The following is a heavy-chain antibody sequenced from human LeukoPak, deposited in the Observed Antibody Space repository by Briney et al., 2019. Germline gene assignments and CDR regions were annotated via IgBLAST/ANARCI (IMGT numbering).Heavy chain of an antibody. CDR1: GYTLTELS. D-gene: IGHD2-15*01. CDR3: ATRYCSGGSCYSFGPYYYYGMDV. V-gene: IGHV1-24*01. J-gene: IGHJ6*02. Sequence: ASVKVSCKVSGYTLTELSMHWVRQAPGKGLEWMGGFDPEDGETIYAQKFQGRVTMTEDTSTDTAYMELSSLRSEDTAVYYCATRYCSGGSCYSFGPYYYYGMDVWAKGPRSPSP. CDR2: FDPEDGET.